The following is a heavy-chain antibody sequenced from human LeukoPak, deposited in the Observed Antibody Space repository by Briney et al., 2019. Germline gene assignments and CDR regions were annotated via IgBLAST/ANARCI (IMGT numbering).Heavy chain of an antibody. CDR3: ARPHDSSGYYYGY. Sequence: SETLSLTCAVYGGSFSGYYWSWIRQPPGKGLEWIGEINHSGSTNYNPSLKSRVTISVDASKNQFSLKLSSVTAADTAVYYCARPHDSSGYYYGYWGQGTLVTVSS. J-gene: IGHJ4*02. CDR1: GGSFSGYY. CDR2: INHSGST. D-gene: IGHD3-22*01. V-gene: IGHV4-34*01.